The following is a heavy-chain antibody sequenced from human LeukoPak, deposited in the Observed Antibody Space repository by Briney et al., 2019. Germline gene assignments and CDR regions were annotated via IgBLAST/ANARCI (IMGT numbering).Heavy chain of an antibody. D-gene: IGHD3-22*01. CDR2: IYPGDSDT. CDR1: GYSFTSYW. V-gene: IGHV5-51*01. CDR3: ARRAAMINSFDY. J-gene: IGHJ4*02. Sequence: GESLKISCKGSGYSFTSYWIGWVRQMPGKGLEWMGIIYPGDSDTRYSPSFQGQVTISADKSITTAYLHWSTLKASDTAMYYCARRAAMINSFDYWGQGTLVTVSS.